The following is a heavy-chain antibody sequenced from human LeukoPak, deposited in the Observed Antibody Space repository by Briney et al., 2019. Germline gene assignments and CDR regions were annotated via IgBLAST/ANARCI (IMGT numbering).Heavy chain of an antibody. Sequence: PSETLSLTCTVSGGSISSSSYYWGWIRQPPGKGLEWIGSIYYSGSTYYNPSLKSRVTISVDTSKNKFALKLSSVTAADTAVYYCARSGEMATMMGDYWGQGTLVTVSS. CDR2: IYYSGST. J-gene: IGHJ4*02. CDR1: GGSISSSSYY. D-gene: IGHD5-24*01. V-gene: IGHV4-39*01. CDR3: ARSGEMATMMGDY.